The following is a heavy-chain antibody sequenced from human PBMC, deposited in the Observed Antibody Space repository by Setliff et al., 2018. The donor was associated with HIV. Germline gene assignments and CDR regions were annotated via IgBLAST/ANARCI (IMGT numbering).Heavy chain of an antibody. CDR3: ARDIATVATPDRAD. CDR2: IYSSGST. D-gene: IGHD4-17*01. V-gene: IGHV4-59*01. Sequence: LSLTCTVSGGSISSYYWSWIRQPPGKGLEWIGYIYSSGSTNYNPSLKSRVTISIDTSKKQFALRLTSVTAADTALYFCARDIATVATPDRADWGQGTLVTVS. J-gene: IGHJ4*02. CDR1: GGSISSYY.